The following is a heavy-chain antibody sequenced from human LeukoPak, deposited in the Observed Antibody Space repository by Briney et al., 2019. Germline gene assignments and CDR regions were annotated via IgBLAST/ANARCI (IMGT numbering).Heavy chain of an antibody. Sequence: GGSLRLSCAASGFTLSSYWMHWVRHAPGKGLVWVSRIKSDGRTNYADSVKGRFTISRDNAKNTVSLQMNSLRAEDTGVYYCARAPSEIGGYYPEYFRHWGQGTLVIVSS. J-gene: IGHJ1*01. D-gene: IGHD3-22*01. CDR2: IKSDGRT. CDR1: GFTLSSYW. V-gene: IGHV3-74*01. CDR3: ARAPSEIGGYYPEYFRH.